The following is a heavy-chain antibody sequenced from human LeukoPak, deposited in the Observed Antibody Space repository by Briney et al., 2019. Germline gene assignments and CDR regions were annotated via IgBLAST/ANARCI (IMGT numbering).Heavy chain of an antibody. CDR1: GYSISNGYF. J-gene: IGHJ3*02. Sequence: SETLSLTCSVSGYSISNGYFWGWIRQPPGKGLEWIGSIYHSGSTYYNPSLKSRVTISVDTSKNQFSLKLSSVTAADTAVYYCARGRYGSGSYYSRPAFDIWGQGTMVTVSS. CDR2: IYHSGST. D-gene: IGHD3-10*01. CDR3: ARGRYGSGSYYSRPAFDI. V-gene: IGHV4-38-2*02.